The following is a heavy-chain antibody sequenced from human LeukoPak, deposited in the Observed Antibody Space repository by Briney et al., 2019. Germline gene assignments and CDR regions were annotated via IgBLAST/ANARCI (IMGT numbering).Heavy chain of an antibody. CDR2: IYHSGST. CDR3: ATRLLRYSDSLSPA. D-gene: IGHD3-9*01. J-gene: IGHJ4*02. V-gene: IGHV4-38-2*01. Sequence: PSETLSLTCAVSGYSISSGYYWGWIRQPPGKGLEWIGSIYHSGSTYYNPSLKSRVTISVDTSKNQFSLKLSSVTAADTAVYYCATRLLRYSDSLSPAWGQGTLVTVSS. CDR1: GYSISSGYY.